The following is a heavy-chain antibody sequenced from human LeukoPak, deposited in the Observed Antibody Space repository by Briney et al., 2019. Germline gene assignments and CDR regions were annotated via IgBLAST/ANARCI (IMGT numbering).Heavy chain of an antibody. CDR3: AREPYYYDSSGHDY. J-gene: IGHJ4*02. Sequence: GGSLRLSCAASGFTFSSFWMSWVRQAPGKGLEWVANIKQDGSDKYYVDTVKGRFTISRDNAKNSLYLQMNSLRAEDTAVYYCAREPYYYDSSGHDYWGQGTLVTVSS. V-gene: IGHV3-7*01. CDR2: IKQDGSDK. D-gene: IGHD3-22*01. CDR1: GFTFSSFW.